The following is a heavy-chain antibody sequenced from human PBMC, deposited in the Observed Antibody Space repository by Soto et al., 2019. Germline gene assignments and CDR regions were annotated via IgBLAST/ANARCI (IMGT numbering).Heavy chain of an antibody. CDR2: IYYSGST. V-gene: IGHV4-59*01. J-gene: IGHJ5*02. D-gene: IGHD4-4*01. Sequence: SETLSLTCTVSGGSISSYYWSWIRQPPGKGLEWIEYIYYSGSTNYNPSLKSRVTISVDTSKNQFSLKLSSVTAADTAVSYCARENYSNYVWFDPWGQGTLVTVSS. CDR3: ARENYSNYVWFDP. CDR1: GGSISSYY.